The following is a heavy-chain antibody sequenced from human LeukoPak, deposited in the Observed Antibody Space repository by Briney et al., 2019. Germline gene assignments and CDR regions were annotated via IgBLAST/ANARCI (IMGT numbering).Heavy chain of an antibody. J-gene: IGHJ2*01. CDR3: ARDGVLAYCGGECRETDRYFDL. Sequence: SETLSLTCTVSGGSISSGDYYWSWIRQPPGKGLEWIGYIYYSGSTYYNPSLKSRVTISVDTSKNQFSLKLSSVTAADTAVYYCARDGVLAYCGGECRETDRYFDLWGRGTLVTVSS. CDR2: IYYSGST. D-gene: IGHD2-21*01. CDR1: GGSISSGDYY. V-gene: IGHV4-30-4*01.